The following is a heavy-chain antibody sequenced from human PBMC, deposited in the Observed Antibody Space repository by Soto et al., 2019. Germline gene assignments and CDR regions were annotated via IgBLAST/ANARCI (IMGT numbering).Heavy chain of an antibody. CDR2: IKSKTDGGTT. V-gene: IGHV3-15*07. J-gene: IGHJ6*02. Sequence: NPGGSLRLSCAASGFTFSNAWMNWVRQAPGKGLEWVGRIKSKTDGGTTDYAAPVKGRFTISRDDSKNTLYLQMNSLKTEDTAVYYCTTDIRRVLLWFGEPLRGMDVWGQGTTVTVSS. CDR1: GFTFSNAW. CDR3: TTDIRRVLLWFGEPLRGMDV. D-gene: IGHD3-10*01.